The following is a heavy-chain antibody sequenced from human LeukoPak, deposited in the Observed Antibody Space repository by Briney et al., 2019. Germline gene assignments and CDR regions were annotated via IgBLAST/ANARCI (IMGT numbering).Heavy chain of an antibody. CDR3: GRDPDS. V-gene: IGHV3-7*04. J-gene: IGHJ5*01. CDR2: ISGDGSER. Sequence: PWGSLRPSCAASGFIFSTYWVNGARQAPGRGQEWVGGISGDGSERDYVGSVRGRFTNSRDNAKNSLYLQMNSLTAEDTAVYYCGRDPDSWGQGTVVTVSS. CDR1: GFIFSTYW.